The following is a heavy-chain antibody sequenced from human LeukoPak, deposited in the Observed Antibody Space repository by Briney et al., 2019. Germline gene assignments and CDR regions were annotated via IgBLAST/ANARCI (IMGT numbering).Heavy chain of an antibody. CDR2: IYYSGST. CDR1: GGSISSYY. Sequence: SETLSLTCTVSGGSISSYYWSWIRQPPGKGLEWIGYIYYSGSTNYNPSLKSRVTISVDTSKNQFSLKLSSVTAADTAVYYCARESVVTGDAFDIWGQGTMVTVSS. CDR3: ARESVVTGDAFDI. J-gene: IGHJ3*02. V-gene: IGHV4-59*01. D-gene: IGHD1-14*01.